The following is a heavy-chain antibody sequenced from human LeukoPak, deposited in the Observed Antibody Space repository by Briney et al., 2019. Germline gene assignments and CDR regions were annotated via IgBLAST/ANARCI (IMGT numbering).Heavy chain of an antibody. D-gene: IGHD2-2*02. V-gene: IGHV4-39*01. CDR2: IYYSGST. J-gene: IGHJ4*02. CDR3: ATTPVEVVPAAIVYFDY. Sequence: SETLSLTCTVSGGYISSSSYYWGWIRQPPGKGLEWIGSIYYSGSTYYNPSLKSRVTISVDTSKNQFSLKLSSVTAADTAVYYCATTPVEVVPAAIVYFDYWGQGTLVTVSS. CDR1: GGYISSSSYY.